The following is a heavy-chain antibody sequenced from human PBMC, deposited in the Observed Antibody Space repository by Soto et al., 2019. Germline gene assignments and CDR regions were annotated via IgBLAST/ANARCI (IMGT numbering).Heavy chain of an antibody. D-gene: IGHD3-16*02. J-gene: IGHJ4*02. CDR2: FSGTSRNT. V-gene: IGHV3-23*01. CDR3: AKRLSPAMLYFDF. CDR1: GFTFSSYA. Sequence: SLRLSCAASGFTFSSYALSWVREAPGKGLEWVSTFSGTSRNTYYADSVKGRFTISRDNSKSTLYLQMNNLRAEDTAVYFCAKRLSPAMLYFDFCAQGTLVTVSA.